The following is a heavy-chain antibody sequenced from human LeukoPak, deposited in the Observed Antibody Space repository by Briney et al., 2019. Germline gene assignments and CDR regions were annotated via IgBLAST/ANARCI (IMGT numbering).Heavy chain of an antibody. CDR2: INTDGSST. CDR1: GFTFSSYW. CDR3: ARGYSSSYRIDY. V-gene: IGHV3-74*01. D-gene: IGHD6-6*01. Sequence: PGGSLRLSCAASGFTFSSYWMHWVRQAPGKGLVWVSRINTDGSSTTYADSVRGRFTTSRDNAKNTLYLQMNSLRAEDTAVFYCARGYSSSYRIDYWGQGTLVTVSS. J-gene: IGHJ4*02.